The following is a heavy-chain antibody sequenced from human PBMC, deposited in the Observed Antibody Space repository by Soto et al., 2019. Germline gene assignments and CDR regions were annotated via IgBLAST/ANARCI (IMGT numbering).Heavy chain of an antibody. D-gene: IGHD1-26*01. Sequence: ASVKVSCKASGGTFSSYAISWVRQAPGQGLEWMGWMNPNSGNTGYAQKFQGRVTMTRNTSISTAYMELSSLRSEDTAVYYCARDPSLLSFDYWGQGTLVTVSS. J-gene: IGHJ4*02. CDR2: MNPNSGNT. V-gene: IGHV1-8*02. CDR1: GGTFSSYA. CDR3: ARDPSLLSFDY.